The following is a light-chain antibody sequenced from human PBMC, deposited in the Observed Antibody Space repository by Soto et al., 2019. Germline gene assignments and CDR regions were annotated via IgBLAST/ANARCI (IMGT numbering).Light chain of an antibody. CDR1: NIGSKN. CDR3: QVWDSSTERV. CDR2: RDS. J-gene: IGLJ3*02. V-gene: IGLV3-9*01. Sequence: SYELTQPLSVSVALGQKARITCGGNNIGSKNVHWYQQKPGQAPVLVIYRDSNRPSGIPERFSGSNSGNTATLTISRAQAGDEADYYCQVWDSSTERVFGGGTKLTVL.